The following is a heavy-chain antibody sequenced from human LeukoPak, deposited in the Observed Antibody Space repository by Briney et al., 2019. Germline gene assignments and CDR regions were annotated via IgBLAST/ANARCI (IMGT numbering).Heavy chain of an antibody. CDR1: GFPFRSYG. D-gene: IGHD3-10*01. CDR2: ISGSGGST. Sequence: GGTLRLSCAASGFPFRSYGMSWVRHAPGKGLEGVSAISGSGGSTYYADSVKGRFTISRDNPKNSLYLQMNSLRAEDTSIYYCARRGPYFDYWGQGILVTVSS. V-gene: IGHV3-23*01. CDR3: ARRGPYFDY. J-gene: IGHJ4*02.